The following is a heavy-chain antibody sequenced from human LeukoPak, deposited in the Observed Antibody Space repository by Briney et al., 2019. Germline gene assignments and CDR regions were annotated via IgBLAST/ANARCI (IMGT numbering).Heavy chain of an antibody. CDR3: ARGVVGYYYDSSTDAFDI. Sequence: SVKVSCKASGGTFSSYAISWVRQAPGQGLEWMGGIIPIFGTANYAQKFQGRVTMTRNTSISTAYMELSSLRSEDTAVYYCARGVVGYYYDSSTDAFDIWGQGTMVTVSS. D-gene: IGHD3-22*01. J-gene: IGHJ3*02. V-gene: IGHV1-69*05. CDR1: GGTFSSYA. CDR2: IIPIFGTA.